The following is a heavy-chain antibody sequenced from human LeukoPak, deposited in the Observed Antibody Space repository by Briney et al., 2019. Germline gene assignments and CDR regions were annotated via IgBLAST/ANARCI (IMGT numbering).Heavy chain of an antibody. D-gene: IGHD4-23*01. V-gene: IGHV3-23*01. Sequence: PGGSLRLSCAASEFIFSSYGMSWVRQAPGKGVEWVSAISASCGGTYYADSVKGRFTISRDNSRNTLYLQMNSLRAEDTAIYYCTKEVTPGALLYGPFYYWGQGTLVTVSS. J-gene: IGHJ4*02. CDR2: ISASCGGT. CDR3: TKEVTPGALLYGPFYY. CDR1: EFIFSSYG.